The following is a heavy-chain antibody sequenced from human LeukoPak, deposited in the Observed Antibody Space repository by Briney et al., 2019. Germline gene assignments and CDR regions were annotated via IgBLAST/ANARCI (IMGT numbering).Heavy chain of an antibody. J-gene: IGHJ4*02. D-gene: IGHD4-17*01. V-gene: IGHV4-39*07. CDR2: IYYSGST. CDR1: GGSISSYY. CDR3: ARVDGDYYFDY. Sequence: SETLSLTCTVSGGSISSYYWGWIRQPPGKGLEWIGSIYYSGSTYYNPSLKSRVTISVDTSKNQFSLKLSSVTAADTAVYYRARVDGDYYFDYWGQGTLVTVSS.